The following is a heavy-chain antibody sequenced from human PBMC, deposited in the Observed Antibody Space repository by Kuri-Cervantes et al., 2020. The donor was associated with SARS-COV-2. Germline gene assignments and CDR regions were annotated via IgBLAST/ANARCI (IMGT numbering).Heavy chain of an antibody. J-gene: IGHJ5*02. V-gene: IGHV3-7*01. CDR2: IKQDGSEK. Sequence: GESLKISCAASGFTFSSYWMSWVRQAPGKGLEWVANIKQDGSEKYYVDSVKGRFTISRDNAKNSLYLQMNSLRAEDTAVYYCARDILVLGHNRFDPWGQGTLVTVSS. D-gene: IGHD2-2*01. CDR1: GFTFSSYW. CDR3: ARDILVLGHNRFDP.